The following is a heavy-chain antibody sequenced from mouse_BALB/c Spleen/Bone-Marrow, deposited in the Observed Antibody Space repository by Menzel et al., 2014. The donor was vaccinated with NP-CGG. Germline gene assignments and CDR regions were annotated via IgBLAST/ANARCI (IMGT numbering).Heavy chain of an antibody. V-gene: IGHV5-6-3*01. Sequence: EVQLQQSGGGLVQPGGSLKLSCVASGFTFSSHGMSWVRQTPDKRLELVATINNNGGSTYYPDSVKGRFTISRDNAKNTLYLQMSSLKSEDTAMYYCARVYGWYFDVWGAGTTVTVSS. D-gene: IGHD1-1*01. CDR2: INNNGGST. CDR3: ARVYGWYFDV. CDR1: GFTFSSHG. J-gene: IGHJ1*01.